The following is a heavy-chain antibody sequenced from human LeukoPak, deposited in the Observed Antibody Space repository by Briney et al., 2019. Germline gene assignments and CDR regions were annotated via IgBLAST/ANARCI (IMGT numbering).Heavy chain of an antibody. J-gene: IGHJ4*02. Sequence: ASVKVSCKASGYTFTTYGISWVRQAPGQGLEWMGWINTYNGNTNYAQKVQARVTITTDSSTSTAYMELRSLRSDDTAVYYCATQVVAASLTADYWGQGTLVTVSS. CDR2: INTYNGNT. CDR3: ATQVVAASLTADY. V-gene: IGHV1-18*01. D-gene: IGHD2-15*01. CDR1: GYTFTTYG.